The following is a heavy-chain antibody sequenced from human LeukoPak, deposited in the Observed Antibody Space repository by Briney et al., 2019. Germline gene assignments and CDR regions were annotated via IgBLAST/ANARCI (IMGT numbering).Heavy chain of an antibody. CDR2: IYPGDSDT. Sequence: GGPLEISWKGSGSHFTSYWIGWVRPIPGKGLEWIGIIYPGDSDTRYSPSFQGQVTISADKSISTAYLQWSSLKASDTAMYYCAGGGITMIGEVDYGGQGTLVTVSA. D-gene: IGHD3-22*01. J-gene: IGHJ4*02. V-gene: IGHV5-51*01. CDR1: GSHFTSYW. CDR3: AGGGITMIGEVDY.